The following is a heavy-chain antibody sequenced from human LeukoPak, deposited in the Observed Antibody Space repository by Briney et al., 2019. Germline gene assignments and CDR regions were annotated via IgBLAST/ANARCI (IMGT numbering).Heavy chain of an antibody. D-gene: IGHD3-10*01. Sequence: PSETLSLTCTVSGGSISSYYWSWIRQPPGKGLEWIGYIYYSGSTNYNPSLKSRVTVSVDTSKNQLSLKLSSVTAADTAVYYCARGLTMVRGVVTYDYWGQGTLVTVSS. CDR1: GGSISSYY. CDR2: IYYSGST. CDR3: ARGLTMVRGVVTYDY. J-gene: IGHJ4*02. V-gene: IGHV4-59*08.